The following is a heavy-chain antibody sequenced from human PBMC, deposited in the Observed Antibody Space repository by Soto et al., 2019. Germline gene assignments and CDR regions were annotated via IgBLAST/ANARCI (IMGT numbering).Heavy chain of an antibody. J-gene: IGHJ5*02. D-gene: IGHD6-13*01. CDR1: GFTFSGSA. CDR3: TRLTSYSSSWDRRGSVSWFDP. Sequence: EVQLVESGGGLVQPGGALKLSCAASGFTFSGSAMHWVRQASGKGLEWVGRIRSNANSYATAYAASAKGRFTISRDDSKNTAYLHMNRLKTEDTAVYYCTRLTSYSSSWDRRGSVSWFDPWGQGTLVTVSS. V-gene: IGHV3-73*02. CDR2: IRSNANSYAT.